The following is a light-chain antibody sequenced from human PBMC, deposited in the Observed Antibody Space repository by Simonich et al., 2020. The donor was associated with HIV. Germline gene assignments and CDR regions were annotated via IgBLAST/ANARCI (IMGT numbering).Light chain of an antibody. CDR3: QQYYSTPYT. CDR1: QSLLYSSNNKNY. Sequence: DIVMTQSPDSLAVSLCERATINCKSSQSLLYSSNNKNYLAWYQQKPGQPPKLLIYGSSTRESGVPDRFSGSGSGTDFTLTISSLQAEDVAVYYCQQYYSTPYTFGQGTKLEIK. CDR2: GSS. V-gene: IGKV4-1*01. J-gene: IGKJ2*01.